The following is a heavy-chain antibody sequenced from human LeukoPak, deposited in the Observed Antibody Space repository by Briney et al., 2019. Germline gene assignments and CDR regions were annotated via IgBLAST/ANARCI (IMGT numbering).Heavy chain of an antibody. V-gene: IGHV4-59*08. Sequence: SETLSLTCTVSGGSISSYYWSWVRQPPGKGLEWIGYIYYSGSTNYNPSLKSRVTISVDTSKNQSSLKLSSVTAADTAVYYRASHITLGAFDIWGQGTMVTVSS. CDR2: IYYSGST. J-gene: IGHJ3*02. D-gene: IGHD3-10*01. CDR3: ASHITLGAFDI. CDR1: GGSISSYY.